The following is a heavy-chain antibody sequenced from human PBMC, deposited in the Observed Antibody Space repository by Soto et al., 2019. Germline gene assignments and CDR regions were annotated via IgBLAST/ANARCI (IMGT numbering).Heavy chain of an antibody. CDR1: GDTFNFYS. V-gene: IGHV1-69*04. J-gene: IGHJ4*02. Sequence: QVQLVQSGAEVKRPGSSVKVSCKASGDTFNFYSITWVRRAPGLGLEWLGRVNPILSMSNYAQRFQGRVTMTADKYTRTAYMELSGVRSEDTAIYDCATSYGSGYRAFDFWGQGALVTVSS. CDR3: ATSYGSGYRAFDF. CDR2: VNPILSMS. D-gene: IGHD3-10*01.